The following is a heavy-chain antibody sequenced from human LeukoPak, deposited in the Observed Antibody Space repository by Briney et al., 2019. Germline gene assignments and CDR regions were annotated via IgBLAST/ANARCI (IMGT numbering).Heavy chain of an antibody. D-gene: IGHD3-16*02. V-gene: IGHV3-23*01. CDR1: GFTFNTYA. CDR3: AKDALISFRGAWSQSDY. Sequence: GGSLRLSCAAPGFTFNTYAMSWVRQAPGKGREWVSAMSGSGGSTFYADSVKGRFTISRDNSKNTLFLQMNSLRAEDTAVYYCAKDALISFRGAWSQSDYWGQGTLVTVSS. CDR2: MSGSGGST. J-gene: IGHJ4*02.